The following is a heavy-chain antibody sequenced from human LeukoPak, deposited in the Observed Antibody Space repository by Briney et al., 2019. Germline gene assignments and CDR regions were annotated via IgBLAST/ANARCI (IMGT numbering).Heavy chain of an antibody. CDR1: GYTFTGSY. Sequence: ASVKVSCKTSGYTFTGSYLHWVRQVPGQGLEWMGWTNPSTGGTKSAQQFEGRVTMTRDTSNTTGYLELRSLRLDDTATYYCARGGAFCSITPCHEFDHWGQGTLVIVSS. CDR3: ARGGAFCSITPCHEFDH. D-gene: IGHD3-10*01. V-gene: IGHV1-2*02. CDR2: TNPSTGGT. J-gene: IGHJ4*02.